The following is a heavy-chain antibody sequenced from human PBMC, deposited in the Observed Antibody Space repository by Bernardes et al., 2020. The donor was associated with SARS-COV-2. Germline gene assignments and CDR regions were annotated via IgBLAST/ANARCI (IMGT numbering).Heavy chain of an antibody. J-gene: IGHJ4*02. CDR3: AKPGTDY. V-gene: IGHV3-23*01. D-gene: IGHD1-1*01. CDR1: GFPFISFA. Sequence: GGSLRLSCAASGFPFISFAMSWARQAPGKGLEWVSVISGSGGRTNYADSVMGRFTISRDNSKNTLFLQMKRLRAEDTAVYYCAKPGTDYWGQGTLVTVS. CDR2: ISGSGGRT.